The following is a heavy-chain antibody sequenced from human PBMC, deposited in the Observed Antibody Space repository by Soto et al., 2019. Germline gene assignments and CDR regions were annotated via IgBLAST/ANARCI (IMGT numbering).Heavy chain of an antibody. V-gene: IGHV1-69*06. CDR3: ARDSVYYDSSGSPKSDWFDP. D-gene: IGHD3-22*01. CDR1: GGTLSSYA. J-gene: IGHJ5*02. CDR2: IIPIFGTA. Sequence: SVKVSCKASGGTLSSYAISWVRQAPGPGRVWLGGIIPIFGTANYAQKFQGRVTITSDKATSTGYSELSRLRSEDTAVYYCARDSVYYDSSGSPKSDWFDPWGQGILVTVSS.